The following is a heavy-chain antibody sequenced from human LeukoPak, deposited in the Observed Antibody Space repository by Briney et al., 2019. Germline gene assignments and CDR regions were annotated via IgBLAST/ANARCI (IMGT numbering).Heavy chain of an antibody. D-gene: IGHD1-26*01. CDR3: ARDDGSGIDY. CDR1: GFTFSRYW. J-gene: IGHJ4*02. V-gene: IGHV3-74*01. CDR2: ISSDGGST. Sequence: GGSLRLSCAGSGFTFSRYWMSWVRQAPGKGLVSVSRISSDGGSTTYADSGKGRFTISRDNAKNTLYLQMNSLRGEDTAVYYCARDDGSGIDYWGQGTLVTVFS.